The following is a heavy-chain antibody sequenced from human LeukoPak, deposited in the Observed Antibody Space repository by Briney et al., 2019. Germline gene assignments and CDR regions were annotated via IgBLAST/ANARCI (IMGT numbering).Heavy chain of an antibody. J-gene: IGHJ3*02. CDR1: GYTFTSYY. CDR2: INPSGGST. CDR3: ATWGLHFDI. V-gene: IGHV1-46*01. D-gene: IGHD3-16*01. Sequence: GASVKVSCKASGYTFTSYYMHWVRQAPGQGLEWMGIINPSGGSTSYAQKFQGRVTMTRDTSISTAYMELSSLTSDDTAVYFCATWGLHFDIWGQGTMVTVAS.